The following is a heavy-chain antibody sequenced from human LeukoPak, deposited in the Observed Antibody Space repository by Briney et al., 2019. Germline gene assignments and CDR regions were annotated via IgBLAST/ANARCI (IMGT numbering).Heavy chain of an antibody. CDR2: IYHSGST. CDR3: ARSALPERRIRSSSWYYFDY. D-gene: IGHD6-13*01. Sequence: KPSETLSLTCAVSGGSISSGGYSWSGIRQPPGKGLEWIGYIYHSGSTYYNPSLKSRVTISVDRSKNQFSLKLSSVTAADTAVYYCARSALPERRIRSSSWYYFDYWGQGTLVTVSS. J-gene: IGHJ4*02. V-gene: IGHV4-30-2*01. CDR1: GGSISSGGYS.